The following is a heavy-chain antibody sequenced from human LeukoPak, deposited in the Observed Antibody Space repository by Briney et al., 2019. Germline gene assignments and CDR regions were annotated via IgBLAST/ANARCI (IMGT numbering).Heavy chain of an antibody. CDR2: INPDGSEK. CDR3: ARDQVVAGIRPPFDY. V-gene: IGHV3-7*05. J-gene: IGHJ4*02. CDR1: GFTFSTYW. D-gene: IGHD6-19*01. Sequence: HPGGSLRLSCAASGFTFSTYWMSWVRQAPGRGLEWVASINPDGSEKYYVDSVRGRFTISRDNARNSLYLQMNSVIAEDTAVYYCARDQVVAGIRPPFDYWGQGTLLTVSS.